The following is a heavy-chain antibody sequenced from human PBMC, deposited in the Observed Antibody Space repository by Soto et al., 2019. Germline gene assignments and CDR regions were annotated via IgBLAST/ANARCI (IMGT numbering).Heavy chain of an antibody. Sequence: QVQLQQWGAGLLKPSETLSLTCAVYGGSFSGYYWSWIRQPPGKGLEWIGEINHSGSTNYNPSLKSRVTISVDTSKNQFSLKLISVTAADTAVYYCARSPLLWFGELQRLYYFDYWGQGTLVTVSS. V-gene: IGHV4-34*01. J-gene: IGHJ4*02. CDR1: GGSFSGYY. CDR3: ARSPLLWFGELQRLYYFDY. CDR2: INHSGST. D-gene: IGHD3-10*01.